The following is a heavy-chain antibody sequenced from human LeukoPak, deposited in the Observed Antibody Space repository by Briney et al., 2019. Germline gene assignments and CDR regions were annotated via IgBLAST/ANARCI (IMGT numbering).Heavy chain of an antibody. D-gene: IGHD1-26*01. CDR2: ISGSAGST. V-gene: IGHV3-23*01. Sequence: PGGSLRLSCAAYGFTFSSCAMSWVRQAPGKGLDWVSTISGSAGSTYYADSVKGRFTVSRDNSKNTLYLQMNSLRAEDTAVYYCAKDVWRYSGSYYDFDYWGQGTLVTVSS. CDR3: AKDVWRYSGSYYDFDY. CDR1: GFTFSSCA. J-gene: IGHJ4*02.